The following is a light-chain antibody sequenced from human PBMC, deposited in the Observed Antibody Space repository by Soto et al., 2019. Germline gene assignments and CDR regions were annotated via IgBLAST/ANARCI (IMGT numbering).Light chain of an antibody. CDR2: GAS. J-gene: IGKJ5*01. V-gene: IGKV3-11*01. CDR1: QSVSSN. Sequence: IVLTQSPATLSLSPGERATLSCRASQSVSSNLAWYQEKPGQAPRLLIYGASARATGIPAGFSGSGSGTEFTLTISSLEPEDFAVYYCQQRSNWPPITFGQGTRLEI. CDR3: QQRSNWPPIT.